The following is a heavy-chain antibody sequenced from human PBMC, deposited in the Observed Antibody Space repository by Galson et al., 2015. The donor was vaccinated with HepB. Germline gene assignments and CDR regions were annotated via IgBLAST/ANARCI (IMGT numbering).Heavy chain of an antibody. CDR2: MNPNSGST. V-gene: IGHV1-8*01. J-gene: IGHJ5*02. Sequence: SVKVSCKASGYTFTSYDINWVRQATGQGLEWMGWMNPNSGSTGYAQKFQGRVTMTRNTSISTAYMELSSLRSEDTAVYYCARVRIAAAGMGFDPWGQGTLVTVSS. CDR1: GYTFTSYD. CDR3: ARVRIAAAGMGFDP. D-gene: IGHD6-13*01.